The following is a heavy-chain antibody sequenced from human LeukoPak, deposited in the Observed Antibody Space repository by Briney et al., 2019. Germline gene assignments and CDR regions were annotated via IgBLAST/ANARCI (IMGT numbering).Heavy chain of an antibody. V-gene: IGHV3-74*01. CDR1: GFTFSSYW. CDR2: VNTDGRDT. D-gene: IGHD2-15*01. Sequence: GGSLRLSCAASGFTFSSYWMHWVRQAPGKGLVWVSRVNTDGRDTIYADSVKGRFTISRDNAKNTLHLQMNSLRAEDTAVYFCATDRGGGSCFSTWGQGTLVTASS. CDR3: ATDRGGGSCFST. J-gene: IGHJ5*02.